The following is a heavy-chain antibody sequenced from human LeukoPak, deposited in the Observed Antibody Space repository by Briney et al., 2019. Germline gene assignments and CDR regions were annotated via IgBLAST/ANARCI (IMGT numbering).Heavy chain of an antibody. CDR1: GGSISSSSYY. CDR2: IYYSGST. J-gene: IGHJ3*02. V-gene: IGHV4-39*07. CDR3: AREHTRLFSSGYYSYGAFDI. D-gene: IGHD3-22*01. Sequence: SETLSLTCTVSGGSISSSSYYWGWIRQPPGKGLEWIGSIYYSGSTYYSPSLKSRVTISVDTSKNQFSLKLSSVTAADTAVYYCAREHTRLFSSGYYSYGAFDIWGQGTMVTVSS.